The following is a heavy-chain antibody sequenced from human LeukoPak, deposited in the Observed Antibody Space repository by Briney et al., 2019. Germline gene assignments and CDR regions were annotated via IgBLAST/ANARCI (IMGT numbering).Heavy chain of an antibody. V-gene: IGHV4-59*08. D-gene: IGHD4-23*01. Sequence: SETLSLTCTVSGGSISSYYWSWIRQPPGKGLEWIGYIYYSASTNYNPSLKSRVTISVDTSKNQFSLKLSYVTAADTAVYYRSRHDGSGNDFDYWGQGTLVTVSS. CDR3: SRHDGSGNDFDY. CDR2: IYYSAST. J-gene: IGHJ4*02. CDR1: GGSISSYY.